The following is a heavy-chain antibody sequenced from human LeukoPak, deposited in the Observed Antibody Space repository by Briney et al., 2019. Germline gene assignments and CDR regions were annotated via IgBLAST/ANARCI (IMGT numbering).Heavy chain of an antibody. Sequence: SETLSLTCAVSGGSISSGGYSWSWIRQPPGKGLEWIGYIYHSGSTYYNPSLRSRVTISVDTSKNQFSLKLSSVTAADAAVYYCARGNLYYYDSSGYYFKSDYWGQGTLVTVSS. V-gene: IGHV4-30-2*01. J-gene: IGHJ4*02. CDR1: GGSISSGGYS. D-gene: IGHD3-22*01. CDR3: ARGNLYYYDSSGYYFKSDY. CDR2: IYHSGST.